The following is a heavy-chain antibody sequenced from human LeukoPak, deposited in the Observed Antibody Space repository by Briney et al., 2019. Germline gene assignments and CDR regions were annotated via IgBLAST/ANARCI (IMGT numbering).Heavy chain of an antibody. J-gene: IGHJ4*02. CDR1: GLTFSSYA. CDR3: AKDARGGPLNTGIVGATPYYFDY. Sequence: PGGSLRLSCAASGLTFSSYAMSWVRQAPGKGLEWVSAISGSGGSTYYADSVKGRFTISRDNSKNTLYLQMNSLRAEDTAVYYCAKDARGGPLNTGIVGATPYYFDYWGQGTLVTVSS. D-gene: IGHD1-26*01. CDR2: ISGSGGST. V-gene: IGHV3-23*01.